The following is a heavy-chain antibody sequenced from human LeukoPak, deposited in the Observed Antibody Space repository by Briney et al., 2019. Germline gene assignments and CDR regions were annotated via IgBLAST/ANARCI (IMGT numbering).Heavy chain of an antibody. Sequence: GGSPRLSCAASGFTFSDYYMSWIRQAPGKGLEWVSYISSSSSYTNYADSVKGRFTISRDNAKNSLYLQMNSLRVEDTAMYYCVRTGETERFEYWGQGALVTVSS. D-gene: IGHD1-1*01. CDR3: VRTGETERFEY. V-gene: IGHV3-11*06. J-gene: IGHJ4*02. CDR1: GFTFSDYY. CDR2: ISSSSSYT.